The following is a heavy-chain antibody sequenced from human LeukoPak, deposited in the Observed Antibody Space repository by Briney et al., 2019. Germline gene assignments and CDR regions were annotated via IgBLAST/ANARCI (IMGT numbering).Heavy chain of an antibody. CDR3: ARVIDTPLRTHTDY. Sequence: GGSLRLSCAASGFTFSSYGMSWVRQAPGKGLEWVSAISGSGGSTYYADSVKGRFTISRDNSKNTLYLQMNSLRAEDTAVYYCARVIDTPLRTHTDYWGQGTLVTVSS. CDR2: ISGSGGST. CDR1: GFTFSSYG. J-gene: IGHJ4*02. D-gene: IGHD1/OR15-1a*01. V-gene: IGHV3-23*01.